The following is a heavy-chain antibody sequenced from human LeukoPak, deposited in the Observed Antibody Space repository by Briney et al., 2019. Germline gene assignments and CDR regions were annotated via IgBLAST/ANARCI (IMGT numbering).Heavy chain of an antibody. Sequence: SETLSLTCTVSGGSISSYYWSWIRQPAGKGLEWIGGIYTSGSTNYNPSLKSRVTMSVDTSKNQFSLKLSSVTAADTAVYYCARDQGEWELQGFDYWGQGTLVTVSS. J-gene: IGHJ4*02. D-gene: IGHD1-26*01. V-gene: IGHV4-4*07. CDR2: IYTSGST. CDR3: ARDQGEWELQGFDY. CDR1: GGSISSYY.